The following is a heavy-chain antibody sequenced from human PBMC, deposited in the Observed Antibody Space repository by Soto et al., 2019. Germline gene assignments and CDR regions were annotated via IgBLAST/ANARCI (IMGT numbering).Heavy chain of an antibody. CDR1: GYSFTSYW. V-gene: IGHV5-10-1*01. D-gene: IGHD6-13*01. Sequence: GESLKISCKGSGYSFTSYWFSCVRQMPGKGLEWMGRIDPSDSYTNYSPSFQGHVTISADKSISTAYLQWSSLKASDTAMYYCASLKGYSSSWYYYYGMDVWGQGTTVTVSS. CDR2: IDPSDSYT. J-gene: IGHJ6*02. CDR3: ASLKGYSSSWYYYYGMDV.